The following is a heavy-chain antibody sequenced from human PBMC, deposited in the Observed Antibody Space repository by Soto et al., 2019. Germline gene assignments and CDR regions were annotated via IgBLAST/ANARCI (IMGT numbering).Heavy chain of an antibody. CDR3: ARISYGDYGALDY. CDR1: GFTFSSYG. D-gene: IGHD4-17*01. CDR2: IWYDGSNK. J-gene: IGHJ4*02. V-gene: IGHV3-33*01. Sequence: QVQLVESGGGMVQPGRSLRLSCAASGFTFSSYGMHWVRQAPGKGLEWVAVIWYDGSNKYYADSVKGRFTISRDNSKNTLYLQMNSLRAEDTAVYYCARISYGDYGALDYWGQGTLVTVSS.